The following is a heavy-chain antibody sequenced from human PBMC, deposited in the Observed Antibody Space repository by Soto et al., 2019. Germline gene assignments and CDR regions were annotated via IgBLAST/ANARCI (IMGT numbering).Heavy chain of an antibody. J-gene: IGHJ4*02. D-gene: IGHD6-6*01. CDR2: IYYSGST. CDR1: GGSISSYY. V-gene: IGHV4-59*01. Sequence: SETLSLTCTVSGGSISSYYWSWIRQPPGKGLEWIGYIYYSGSTNYNSSLKSRVTISVDTSNHQFSLKLRSVTAADTAVYFCARVPLGYSSSHHFDFWGQGALVTVSS. CDR3: ARVPLGYSSSHHFDF.